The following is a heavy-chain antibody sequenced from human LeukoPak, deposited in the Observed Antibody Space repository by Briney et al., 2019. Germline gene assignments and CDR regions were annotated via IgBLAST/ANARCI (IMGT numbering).Heavy chain of an antibody. CDR2: IYYSGST. CDR3: ARGPDDIAVAGIAGYYYYGMDV. Sequence: SETLSLTCTVSGGSISSYYWGWIRQPPGKGLEWIGYIYYSGSTNYNPSLKSRVTISVDTSKNQFSLKLSSVTAADTAVYYCARGPDDIAVAGIAGYYYYGMDVWGQGTTVTVSS. V-gene: IGHV4-59*08. CDR1: GGSISSYY. D-gene: IGHD6-19*01. J-gene: IGHJ6*02.